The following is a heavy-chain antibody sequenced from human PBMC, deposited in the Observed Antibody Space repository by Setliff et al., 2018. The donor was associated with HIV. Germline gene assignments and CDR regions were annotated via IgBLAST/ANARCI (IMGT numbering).Heavy chain of an antibody. CDR1: GFSFSLYA. J-gene: IGHJ6*02. V-gene: IGHV3-23*01. CDR2: ISGSGRKT. Sequence: PGGSLRLSCKATGFSFSLYAMSWVRQAPGKGLEWVSSISGSGRKTYYGDSVKGRFTISRANSWDTVDLQMNTLRAEDTAVYYCAKVPLFVVVPAALGGMDVWGQGTTVTVSS. D-gene: IGHD2-2*01. CDR3: AKVPLFVVVPAALGGMDV.